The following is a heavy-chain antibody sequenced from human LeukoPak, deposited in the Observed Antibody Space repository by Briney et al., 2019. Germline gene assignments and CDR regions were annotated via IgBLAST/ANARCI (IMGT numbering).Heavy chain of an antibody. Sequence: ASVKVSCKASGYTFTGYYMHWVRQAPGQGLEWMGWINPNSGGTNYAQKFQGRVTMTRDTSISTAYMELSRQRSDDTAVYYCARAGIVATILLNWFDPWGQGTLVTVSS. CDR2: INPNSGGT. J-gene: IGHJ5*02. D-gene: IGHD5-12*01. V-gene: IGHV1-2*02. CDR3: ARAGIVATILLNWFDP. CDR1: GYTFTGYY.